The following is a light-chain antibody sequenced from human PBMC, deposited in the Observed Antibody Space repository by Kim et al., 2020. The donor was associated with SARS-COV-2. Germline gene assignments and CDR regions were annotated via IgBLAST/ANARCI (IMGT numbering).Light chain of an antibody. V-gene: IGLV2-14*01. CDR3: SSYTSSSTYV. J-gene: IGLJ1*01. CDR2: DVS. CDR1: SSDVGGYNY. Sequence: QSALTQPASVSGSPGQSITTSCTGTSSDVGGYNYVSWYQQHPGKAPKVMIYDVSKRPSGVSNRFSGSKSGNTASLTISGLQAEDEADYYCSSYTSSSTYVFGTGTKVTVL.